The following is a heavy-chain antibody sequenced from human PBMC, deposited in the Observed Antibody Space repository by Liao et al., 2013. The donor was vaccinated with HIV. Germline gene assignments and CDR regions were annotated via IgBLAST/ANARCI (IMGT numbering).Heavy chain of an antibody. J-gene: IGHJ4*02. V-gene: IGHV4-30-2*01. D-gene: IGHD5-18*01. CDR3: ARHAIRSYGYRF. CDR1: GGSISSGDYS. CDR2: IYHSGST. Sequence: QLQLQESGSGLVKPSQTLSLTCAVSGGSISSGDYSWSWIRQPPGKGLEWIGYIYHSGSTYYNPSLKSRVTISVDTSKNQFSLKLSSVTAADTAVYYCARHAIRSYGYRFWGQGTLVTVSS.